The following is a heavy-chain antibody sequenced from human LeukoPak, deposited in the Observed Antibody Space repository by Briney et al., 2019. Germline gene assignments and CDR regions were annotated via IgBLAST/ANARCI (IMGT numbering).Heavy chain of an antibody. CDR1: GGSFSGYY. CDR3: ARGSGIAVAGTFDY. Sequence: PSETLSLNCAVYGGSFSGYYWSWIRQPPGKGLEWIGEINHSGSTNYNPSLKSRVTISVDTSKNQFSLKLSSVTAADTAVYYCARGSGIAVAGTFDYWGQGTLVTVSS. V-gene: IGHV4-34*01. CDR2: INHSGST. D-gene: IGHD6-19*01. J-gene: IGHJ4*02.